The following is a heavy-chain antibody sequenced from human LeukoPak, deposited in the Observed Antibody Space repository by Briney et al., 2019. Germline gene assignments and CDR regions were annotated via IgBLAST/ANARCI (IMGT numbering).Heavy chain of an antibody. V-gene: IGHV4-59*01. CDR2: IKNTGGT. Sequence: PSETLSLTCTVSSASISSYYWGWIRQSPGKGLEWIGYIKNTGGTNYNPSLKSRVSISKDTSKNHFSLQVRSVTAADTAVYYCVKHGSGWSFDYWGQGTLVTVSS. CDR1: SASISSYY. CDR3: VKHGSGWSFDY. J-gene: IGHJ4*02. D-gene: IGHD6-19*01.